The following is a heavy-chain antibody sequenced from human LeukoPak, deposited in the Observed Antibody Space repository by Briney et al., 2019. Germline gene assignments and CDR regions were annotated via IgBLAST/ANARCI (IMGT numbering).Heavy chain of an antibody. J-gene: IGHJ4*02. Sequence: GGSLRLSCAASGFXFSSYWISWVRQAPGKGLEWVANIKQDGSEKYYVDSVKGRFTISRDNAKNSLYLQMNSLRAEDTAVYYCARDGGDFDYWGQGTLVTVSS. V-gene: IGHV3-7*04. CDR1: GFXFSSYW. D-gene: IGHD3-16*01. CDR3: ARDGGDFDY. CDR2: IKQDGSEK.